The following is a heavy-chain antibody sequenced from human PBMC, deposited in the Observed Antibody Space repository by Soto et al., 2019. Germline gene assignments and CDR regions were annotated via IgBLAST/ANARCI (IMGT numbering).Heavy chain of an antibody. J-gene: IGHJ5*02. CDR1: GGSISSGDYY. Sequence: SETLSLTCTVSGGSISSGDYYWSWIRQPPGKGLEWIGYIYYSGSTYYNPSLKSRVTISVDTSKNQFSLKLSSVTAADTAVYYCASERPAGAQLDPWGQETLLTISS. CDR3: ASERPAGAQLDP. D-gene: IGHD6-19*01. V-gene: IGHV4-30-4*01. CDR2: IYYSGST.